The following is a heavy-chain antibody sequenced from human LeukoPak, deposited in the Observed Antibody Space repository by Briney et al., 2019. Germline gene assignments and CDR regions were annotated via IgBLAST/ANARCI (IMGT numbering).Heavy chain of an antibody. V-gene: IGHV3-23*01. Sequence: PGGSLRLSCAASGFTFSNSAMSWVRQAPGRGLEWVPAISGSGGGTYYADSVKGRFTISRDNSKNTLYVQMNSLRAADTAVYYCAKAAGRGYNYGDYFDYWGQGTLVTVSS. D-gene: IGHD5-18*01. CDR3: AKAAGRGYNYGDYFDY. CDR1: GFTFSNSA. CDR2: ISGSGGGT. J-gene: IGHJ4*02.